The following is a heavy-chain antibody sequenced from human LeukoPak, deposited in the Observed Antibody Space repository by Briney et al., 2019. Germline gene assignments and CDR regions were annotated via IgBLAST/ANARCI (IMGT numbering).Heavy chain of an antibody. CDR2: MNPKRGGT. D-gene: IGHD3-16*01. CDR1: AYPFTIYD. CDR3: ARGSIITFGGVRHYGMDV. V-gene: IGHV1-8*01. J-gene: IGHJ6*02. Sequence: AAVTVSCKASAYPFTIYDINWVRQAAGQGLEGMGWMNPKRGGTVYAQKFQGRGSMTRDTSISTAYMELSILRSEDTAVYYCARGSIITFGGVRHYGMDVCGQGTTVTVSS.